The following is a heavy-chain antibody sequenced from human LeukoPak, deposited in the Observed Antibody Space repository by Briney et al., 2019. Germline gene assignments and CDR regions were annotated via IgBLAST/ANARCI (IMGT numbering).Heavy chain of an antibody. D-gene: IGHD6-19*01. V-gene: IGHV3-43*02. CDR1: GFTFDDYD. Sequence: GGSLRLSCAASGFTFDDYDMHWVRQAPGRGLEWVALISGDGGSTYYADSVKGRFTISRDNSKNSLYLQMNSLRTEDTALYYCARSLGSGWYYFDYWGQGTLVTVSS. CDR3: ARSLGSGWYYFDY. J-gene: IGHJ4*02. CDR2: ISGDGGST.